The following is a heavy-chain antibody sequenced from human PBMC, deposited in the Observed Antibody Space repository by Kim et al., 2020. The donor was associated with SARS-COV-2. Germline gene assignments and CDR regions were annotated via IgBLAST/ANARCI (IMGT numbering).Heavy chain of an antibody. CDR3: AKGPSWGGDACYTNVDY. D-gene: IGHD2-21*02. V-gene: IGHV3-23*01. CDR1: EFTFSSYA. J-gene: IGHJ4*02. Sequence: GGSLRLSCAASEFTFSSYAMSWVRQAPGKGLEWVSIISGSGGSTFYADSVKGRFTISRDNSKNTLYLQMNSLRAEDTAVYYCAKGPSWGGDACYTNVDYWGRGPRVPVS. CDR2: ISGSGGST.